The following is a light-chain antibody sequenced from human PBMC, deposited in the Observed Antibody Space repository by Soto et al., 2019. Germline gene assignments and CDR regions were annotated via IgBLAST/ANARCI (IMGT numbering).Light chain of an antibody. V-gene: IGKV1-39*01. Sequence: DIQMTQSPSSLSASVGDRVTITCRASQSISSYLNWYQQKPGKAPKLLIYAASSLQSGVPSRFSGSGSGTEFTLTISSLQPEDFATYYCQQSYRTPWTFGQGTKVEIK. CDR3: QQSYRTPWT. J-gene: IGKJ1*01. CDR2: AAS. CDR1: QSISSY.